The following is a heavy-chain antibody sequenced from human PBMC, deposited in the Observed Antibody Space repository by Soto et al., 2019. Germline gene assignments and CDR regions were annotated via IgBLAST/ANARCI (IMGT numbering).Heavy chain of an antibody. D-gene: IGHD3-22*01. CDR2: IYFRGNT. CDR3: AREGGSYDSGGYLISGAFDI. V-gene: IGHV4-31*01. Sequence: QVQLQESGPGLVKPSQTLSLTCSVSGDSISRIDYYWTWIRQHPEKGLEWIGNIYFRGNTYYSPSLESLLTISVATSKKQFSLKLTSVTAADTAVYYCAREGGSYDSGGYLISGAFDIWGQGTMGTVSS. CDR1: GDSISRIDYY. J-gene: IGHJ3*02.